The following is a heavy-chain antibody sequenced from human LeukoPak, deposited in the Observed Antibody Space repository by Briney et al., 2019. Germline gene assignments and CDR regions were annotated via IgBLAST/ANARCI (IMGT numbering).Heavy chain of an antibody. Sequence: GGSLRLSCAASGFTFSSYEMNWVRQAPGKGLEWVANIKQDGSEKYYVDSVKGRFTISRDNAKNSLYLQMNSLRVEETAVYYCARESDYGDLALDYWGQGTLVTVSS. D-gene: IGHD4-17*01. CDR2: IKQDGSEK. CDR3: ARESDYGDLALDY. CDR1: GFTFSSYE. J-gene: IGHJ4*02. V-gene: IGHV3-7*01.